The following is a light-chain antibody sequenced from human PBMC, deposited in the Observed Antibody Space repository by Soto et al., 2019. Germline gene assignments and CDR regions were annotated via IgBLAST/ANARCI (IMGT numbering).Light chain of an antibody. Sequence: IVLTQSPATLSLSPGERATLSCRASQTVSGSYLAWYQHKPGQAPRLLIYGEFSRATGIPDRFSGSGSGTDFTLTISRLEPEDFAVYYCQHYGSSPEWTFGQGTKVEIK. CDR3: QHYGSSPEWT. V-gene: IGKV3-20*01. J-gene: IGKJ1*01. CDR1: QTVSGSY. CDR2: GEF.